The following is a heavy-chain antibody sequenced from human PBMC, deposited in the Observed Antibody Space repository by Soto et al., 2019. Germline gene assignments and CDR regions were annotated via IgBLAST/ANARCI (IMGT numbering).Heavy chain of an antibody. Sequence: SETLSLTCTVSGDSISDSYWSWFRQPPGKGLEWIGYIYFTGSTNYNPSLKSRVTISLDTSKNQLSLRLSSVTPADTAVYYCAKILTGYSDYYYYYMDVWGKGTTVTVSS. V-gene: IGHV4-59*01. CDR2: IYFTGST. CDR3: AKILTGYSDYYYYYMDV. J-gene: IGHJ6*03. CDR1: GDSISDSY. D-gene: IGHD3-9*01.